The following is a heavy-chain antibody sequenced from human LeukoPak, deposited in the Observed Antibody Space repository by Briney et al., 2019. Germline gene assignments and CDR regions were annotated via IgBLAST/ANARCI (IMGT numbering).Heavy chain of an antibody. Sequence: SGGSLRLSCAASGFTFSSYAMSWVRQAPGKGLEWVSAISGSGGSTYYADSVKGRFTISRDNSKNTLYLQMNSLRAEDTAVYYCAKDSNYYGSGSYSYFDYWGQGTLVTVSS. J-gene: IGHJ4*02. CDR2: ISGSGGST. V-gene: IGHV3-23*01. D-gene: IGHD3-10*01. CDR3: AKDSNYYGSGSYSYFDY. CDR1: GFTFSSYA.